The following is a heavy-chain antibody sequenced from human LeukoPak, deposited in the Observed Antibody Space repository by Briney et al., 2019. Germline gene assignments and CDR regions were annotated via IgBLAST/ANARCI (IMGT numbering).Heavy chain of an antibody. CDR1: GFTISSNY. V-gene: IGHV3-66*02. Sequence: GGSLRLSCAASGFTISSNYMSWGRQAPGKGLEWVSVIYSGGSTYYSDSVKGRFTISRDDSKNTLYLQRNSLRAEDTAVYYCARSTPDYYMDVWGKGTTVTVSS. CDR2: IYSGGST. CDR3: ARSTPDYYMDV. J-gene: IGHJ6*03.